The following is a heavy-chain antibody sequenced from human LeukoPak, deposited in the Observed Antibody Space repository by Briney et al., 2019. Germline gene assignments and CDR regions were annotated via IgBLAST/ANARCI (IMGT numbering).Heavy chain of an antibody. CDR1: GFTFSSYA. V-gene: IGHV3-23*01. J-gene: IGHJ4*02. CDR3: SKSYLYFTNGVCLLYYFDY. D-gene: IGHD2-8*01. CDR2: ISGSGGST. Sequence: GGSLRLSCAASGFTFSSYAMSWVRQAPGKGLEWVSAISGSGGSTYYADSVKGRFTISRDNSKNTLYLQMNSLRAEDTAVYYCSKSYLYFTNGVCLLYYFDYWAREPWSPSPQ.